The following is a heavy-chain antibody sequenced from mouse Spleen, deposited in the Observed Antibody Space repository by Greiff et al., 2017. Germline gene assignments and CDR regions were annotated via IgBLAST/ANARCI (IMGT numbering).Heavy chain of an antibody. V-gene: IGHV2-9*01. Sequence: VKLVESGPGLVAPSQSLSITCTVSGFSLTSYGVDWVRQPPGKGLEWLGVIWGGGSTNYNSALMSRLSISKDNSKSQVFLKMNSLQTDDTAMYYCAKRASTVVATGAMDYWGQGTSVTVSS. CDR3: AKRASTVVATGAMDY. CDR1: GFSLTSYG. D-gene: IGHD1-1*01. CDR2: IWGGGST. J-gene: IGHJ4*01.